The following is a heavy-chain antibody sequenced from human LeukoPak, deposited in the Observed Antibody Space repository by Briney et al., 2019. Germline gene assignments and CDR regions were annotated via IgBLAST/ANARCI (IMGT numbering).Heavy chain of an antibody. CDR1: GFTVSSDY. Sequence: PGGSLRLSCAVSGFTVSSDYMSWVRQAPGKGLEWVSVLYTGGSISYADSVKGRFTISRDNSKSTLYLQMTSLRAEDTAVYYCATVSSSSPHYWGQGTLVTVSS. V-gene: IGHV3-66*02. CDR2: LYTGGSI. J-gene: IGHJ4*02. D-gene: IGHD6-6*01. CDR3: ATVSSSSPHY.